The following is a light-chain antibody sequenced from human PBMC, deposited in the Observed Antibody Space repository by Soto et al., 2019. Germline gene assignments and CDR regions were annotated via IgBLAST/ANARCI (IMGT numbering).Light chain of an antibody. V-gene: IGLV4-69*01. J-gene: IGLJ3*02. CDR2: LNSDGSH. Sequence: QAVVTQSPSASASLGASVKLTCTLSSGHSSYAIAWHQQQPEKGPRYLMKLNSDGSHNKGDGIPDRFSGSSSGAERYLTISSLQSEDEADYYCQTWGTGYWVFGGGTKVTVL. CDR3: QTWGTGYWV. CDR1: SGHSSYA.